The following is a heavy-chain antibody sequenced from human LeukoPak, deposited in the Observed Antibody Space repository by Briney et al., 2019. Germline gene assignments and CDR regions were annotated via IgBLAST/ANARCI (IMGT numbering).Heavy chain of an antibody. V-gene: IGHV1-69*06. CDR1: GYTFTGYY. Sequence: RASVKVSCKASGYTFTGYYMHWVRQAPGQGLEWMGGIIPIFGTANYAQKFQGRVTITADKSTSTAYMELSSLRSEDTAVYYCARDYSSSWLPWVVTNNWFDPWGQGTLVTVSS. D-gene: IGHD6-13*01. CDR2: IIPIFGTA. CDR3: ARDYSSSWLPWVVTNNWFDP. J-gene: IGHJ5*02.